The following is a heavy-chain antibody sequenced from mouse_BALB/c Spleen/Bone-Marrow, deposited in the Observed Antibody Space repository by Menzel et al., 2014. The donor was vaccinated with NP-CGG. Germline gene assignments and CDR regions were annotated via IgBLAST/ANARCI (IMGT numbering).Heavy chain of an antibody. CDR1: GYAFTNYN. Sequence: VQLQQSGPELVKPGASVKVSCKASGYAFTNYNIYWVKQGHGKSLEWIGYIDLYNGGTSYNQKFKGKATLTVDKPSSTAYMHLNSLTSEDSAVYYCARLGDGYYDALDYWGQGTSVTVSS. CDR2: IDLYNGGT. V-gene: IGHV1S135*01. J-gene: IGHJ4*01. CDR3: ARLGDGYYDALDY. D-gene: IGHD2-3*01.